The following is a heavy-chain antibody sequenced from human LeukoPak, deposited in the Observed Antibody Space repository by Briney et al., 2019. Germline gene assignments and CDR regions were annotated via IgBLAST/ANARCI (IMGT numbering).Heavy chain of an antibody. J-gene: IGHJ4*02. D-gene: IGHD2-15*01. Sequence: PGGSLRLSCAASGFTFSNNAMAWVRQAPGKGLEWVSTINNGGSNTHYADSVEGRFTISRDNSKNTLYLEMTSLRAEDTAVYYCARAHCSGGSCYSFDYWGQGTLVTVSS. CDR2: INNGGSNT. V-gene: IGHV3-23*01. CDR3: ARAHCSGGSCYSFDY. CDR1: GFTFSNNA.